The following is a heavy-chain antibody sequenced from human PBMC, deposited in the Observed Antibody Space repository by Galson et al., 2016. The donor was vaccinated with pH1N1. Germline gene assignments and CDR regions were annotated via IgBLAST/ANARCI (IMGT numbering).Heavy chain of an antibody. V-gene: IGHV4-59*12. CDR3: ARGDYYYGSWTDEAFGFDP. D-gene: IGHD3-10*01. CDR1: VGSTSSDY. J-gene: IGHJ5*02. Sequence: ETLSLTCTVSVGSTSSDYWSWIRQPPGKGLEWIGYIHNSGSTYYNPSLKSRVTISVDTSKKQFSLKMSSVTAADTAVYYCARGDYYYGSWTDEAFGFDPWGQGTLVTVSS. CDR2: IHNSGST.